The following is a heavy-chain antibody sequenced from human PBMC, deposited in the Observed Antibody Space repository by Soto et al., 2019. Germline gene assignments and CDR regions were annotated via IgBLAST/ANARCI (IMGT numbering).Heavy chain of an antibody. CDR1: GFTFSSYD. V-gene: IGHV3-13*01. CDR3: ARGAELEPQRLYYSYYGMDV. Sequence: GGSLRLSCAASGFTFSSYDMHWVRQATGKGLEWVSAIGTAGDTYYPGSVKGRFTISREKGKNSLYLQMNSLRAEDTAVYYCARGAELEPQRLYYSYYGMDVWGQGTTVTVSS. CDR2: IGTAGDT. J-gene: IGHJ6*02. D-gene: IGHD1-1*01.